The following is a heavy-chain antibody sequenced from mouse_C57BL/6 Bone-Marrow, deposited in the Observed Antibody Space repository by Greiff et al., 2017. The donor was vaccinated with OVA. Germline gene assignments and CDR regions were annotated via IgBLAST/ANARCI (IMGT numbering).Heavy chain of an antibody. V-gene: IGHV1-26*01. D-gene: IGHD2-12*01. J-gene: IGHJ4*01. CDR2: INPNNGGT. CDR1: GYTFTDYY. CDR3: AVRGHYTKGDAMDY. Sequence: EVQLQQSGPELVKPGASVKISCKASGYTFTDYYMNWVKQSHGKSLEWIGDINPNNGGTSYNQKFKGKATLTVDKSSSTAYMELRSLTSEDSAVYYCAVRGHYTKGDAMDYWGQGTSFTVSS.